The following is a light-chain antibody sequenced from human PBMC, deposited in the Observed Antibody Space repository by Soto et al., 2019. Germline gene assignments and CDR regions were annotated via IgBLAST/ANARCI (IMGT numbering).Light chain of an antibody. CDR1: ISNIGNNY. CDR3: GTWDNSLSAWV. V-gene: IGLV1-51*02. J-gene: IGLJ3*02. CDR2: EKN. Sequence: QSVLTQPPSVSAAPGQKVSISCTGRISNIGNNYVSWYQQLPGTAPKLLVYEKNKRPSGISDRFSGSKSGTSAALDITGLQTGDEGDYYCGTWDNSLSAWVFGGGTKLTVL.